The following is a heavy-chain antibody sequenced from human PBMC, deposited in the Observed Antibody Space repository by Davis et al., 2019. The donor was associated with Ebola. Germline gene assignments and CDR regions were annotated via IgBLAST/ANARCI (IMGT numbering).Heavy chain of an antibody. V-gene: IGHV3-30*18. CDR1: GFTFSSYG. CDR2: ISYDGSNK. CDR3: AKDGGTIFGVVIPWAYYFDY. Sequence: GESLKISCAASGFTFSSYGMHWVRQAPGKGLEWVAVISYDGSNKYYADSVKGRFTISRDNSKNTLYLQMNSLRAEDTAVYYCAKDGGTIFGVVIPWAYYFDYWGQGTLVTVSS. D-gene: IGHD3-3*01. J-gene: IGHJ4*02.